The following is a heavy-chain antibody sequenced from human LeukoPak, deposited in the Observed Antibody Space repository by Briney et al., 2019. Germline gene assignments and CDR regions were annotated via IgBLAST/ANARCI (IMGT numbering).Heavy chain of an antibody. V-gene: IGHV3-7*01. D-gene: IGHD3-3*01. CDR2: IQQDGSEK. Sequence: PGGSLRLSCAASGFTFSSYWMSWVRQAPGKGLEWVANIQQDGSEKFYVDSVKGRFTISRDNAKNSLYLQMNSLRAEDTAVYYCARVHDFWSGYPVDYWGQGTLVTVSS. J-gene: IGHJ4*02. CDR3: ARVHDFWSGYPVDY. CDR1: GFTFSSYW.